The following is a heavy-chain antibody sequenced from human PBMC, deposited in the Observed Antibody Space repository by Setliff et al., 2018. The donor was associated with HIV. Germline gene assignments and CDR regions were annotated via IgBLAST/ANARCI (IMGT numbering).Heavy chain of an antibody. CDR1: GYSFTAYQ. Sequence: ASVKVSCKTFGYSFTAYQMHWLRQAPGQGLEWMGRINRDNGGIDYAQKVQGRVTMTTDTSTSTAYMELRSLRSDDTAVYYCARSEGQWLRPEGALCDYWGQGTLVTVSS. CDR3: ARSEGQWLRPEGALCDY. V-gene: IGHV1-2*06. CDR2: INRDNGGI. J-gene: IGHJ4*02. D-gene: IGHD5-12*01.